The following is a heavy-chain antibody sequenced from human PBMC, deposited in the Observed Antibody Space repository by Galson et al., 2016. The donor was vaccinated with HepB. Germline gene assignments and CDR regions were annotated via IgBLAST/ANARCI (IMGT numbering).Heavy chain of an antibody. CDR1: GFTFSRFG. D-gene: IGHD1-14*01. CDR2: IWFDGRDA. Sequence: SLRLSCAASGFTFSRFGMHWVRQAPGKGLESVAVIWFDGRDAYYGDSVKGRFTISKDNSNNMLYLQRNSLRVEDTAVYYCARDLWGDCRTTTCSPLDSWGQGTLVTVSS. J-gene: IGHJ4*02. CDR3: ARDLWGDCRTTTCSPLDS. V-gene: IGHV3-33*01.